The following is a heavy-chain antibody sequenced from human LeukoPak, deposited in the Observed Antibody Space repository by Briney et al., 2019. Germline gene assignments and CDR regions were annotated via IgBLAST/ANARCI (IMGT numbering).Heavy chain of an antibody. CDR3: ARGPSPYVSGTQYVGDY. J-gene: IGHJ4*02. Sequence: QPGGSLRLSCAASGFTFSSHWMHWVRQGPGKGLVWVSGINGDGRTTSYADSMKGRFTISRDSAKKTVYLQMNSLRVEDTAVYYCARGPSPYVSGTQYVGDYWGQGTLVTVSS. V-gene: IGHV3-74*01. D-gene: IGHD3-10*01. CDR1: GFTFSSHW. CDR2: INGDGRTT.